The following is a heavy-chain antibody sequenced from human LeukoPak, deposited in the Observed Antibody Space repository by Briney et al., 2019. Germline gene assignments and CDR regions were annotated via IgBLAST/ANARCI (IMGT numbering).Heavy chain of an antibody. CDR2: IRYDGSNK. CDR3: AKDLGLLLWFGELSLD. D-gene: IGHD3-10*01. CDR1: GFTFSSYS. J-gene: IGHJ4*02. Sequence: GGSLRLSCAASGFTFSSYSMNWVRQAPGKGLEWVAFIRYDGSNKYYADSVKGRFTISRDNSKNTLYLQMNSLRAEDTAVYYCAKDLGLLLWFGELSLDWGQGTLVTVSS. V-gene: IGHV3-30*02.